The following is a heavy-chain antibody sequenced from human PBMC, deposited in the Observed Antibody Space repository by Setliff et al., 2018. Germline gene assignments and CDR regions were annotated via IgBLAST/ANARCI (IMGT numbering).Heavy chain of an antibody. CDR2: INHSGNT. J-gene: IGHJ5*02. CDR3: ARDPVKQLVNWFDP. CDR1: SGSFSGYY. D-gene: IGHD3-10*01. V-gene: IGHV4-34*01. Sequence: ASETLSLTCAVYSGSFSGYYWSWIRQPPGKGLEWIGEINHSGNTNYNPSLKSRVTISVDTSKNQISLKLSSVTAADTAVYYCARDPVKQLVNWFDPWGQGTLVTVSS.